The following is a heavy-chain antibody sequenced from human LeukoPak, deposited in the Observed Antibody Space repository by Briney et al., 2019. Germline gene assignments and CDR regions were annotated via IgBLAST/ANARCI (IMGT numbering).Heavy chain of an antibody. Sequence: SETLSLTCAVYGGSFSGYYWSWIRQPPGKGLEWIGEINHSGSTNYNPSLKSRVTISVDTSKNQFSLKLSSVTAADTAVYYCAREEMATTIGGYYYYYGMDVWGQGTTVTVSS. CDR2: INHSGST. V-gene: IGHV4-34*01. J-gene: IGHJ6*02. CDR1: GGSFSGYY. D-gene: IGHD5-24*01. CDR3: AREEMATTIGGYYYYYGMDV.